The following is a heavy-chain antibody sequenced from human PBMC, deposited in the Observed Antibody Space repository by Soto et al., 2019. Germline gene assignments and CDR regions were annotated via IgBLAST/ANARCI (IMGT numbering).Heavy chain of an antibody. V-gene: IGHV1-69*01. Sequence: QVQLVQSGAEVKKPGSSVKVSCKASGGTFSSYAISWVRQAPGHGLEWMGGIIPIFGTANYAQKFQGRVTITADESTSTAYMELSSLRSEDTAVYYCARSEFLRYCSGGICYSGHPDYWGQGTLVNVSS. D-gene: IGHD2-15*01. CDR2: IIPIFGTA. CDR3: ARSEFLRYCSGGICYSGHPDY. J-gene: IGHJ4*02. CDR1: GGTFSSYA.